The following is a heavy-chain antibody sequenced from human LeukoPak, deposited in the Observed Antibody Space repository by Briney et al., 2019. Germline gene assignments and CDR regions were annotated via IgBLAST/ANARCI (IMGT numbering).Heavy chain of an antibody. J-gene: IGHJ4*02. CDR3: ARGGCTSTSCYSFDY. V-gene: IGHV3-66*02. D-gene: IGHD2-2*02. Sequence: GGSLRFSCAASGFTVSNNYMNRVRQAPGKGLEWVSVIFSGGDTYYANSVKGRFTFSRDNSKNTLYLQMNRLTPEDTAVYYCARGGCTSTSCYSFDYWGQGTLVTVSS. CDR1: GFTVSNNY. CDR2: IFSGGDT.